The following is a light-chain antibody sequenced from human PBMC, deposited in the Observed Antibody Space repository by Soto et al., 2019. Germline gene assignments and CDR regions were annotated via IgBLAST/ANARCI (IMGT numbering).Light chain of an antibody. V-gene: IGLV2-23*01. CDR1: SSDVGSYNL. CDR2: EGS. J-gene: IGLJ1*01. Sequence: GSPGQSITISCTGTSSDVGSYNLVSWYQQHPGKAPKLMIYEGSKRPSGVSNRFSGSKSGNTASLTISGLQAEDEADYYCCSFAGRSNYVFGTGTKVTVL. CDR3: CSFAGRSNYV.